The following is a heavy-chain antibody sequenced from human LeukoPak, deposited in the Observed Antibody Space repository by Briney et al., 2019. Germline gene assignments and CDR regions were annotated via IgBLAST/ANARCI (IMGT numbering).Heavy chain of an antibody. Sequence: SGTLSLTCAVSGGSISSSNWWSWVRQPPGKGLEWIGEIHHSGSTNYNPSLKSRVTISVDKSKNQFSLKLSSVTAADTAVYYCAREYYDFWSGYGKAYYFDYWGQGTLVTVSS. D-gene: IGHD3-3*01. CDR3: AREYYDFWSGYGKAYYFDY. V-gene: IGHV4-4*02. CDR1: GGSISSSNW. CDR2: IHHSGST. J-gene: IGHJ4*02.